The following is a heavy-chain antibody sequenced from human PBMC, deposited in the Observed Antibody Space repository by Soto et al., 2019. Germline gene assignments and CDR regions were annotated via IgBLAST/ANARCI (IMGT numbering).Heavy chain of an antibody. V-gene: IGHV4-39*01. CDR3: ASDTRLELPAY. CDR1: GGSISSSSYY. J-gene: IGHJ4*02. D-gene: IGHD1-7*01. CDR2: IYYSGST. Sequence: QLQLQESGPGLVKPSETLSLTCTVSGGSISSSSYYWGWIRQPPGKGLEWIGSIYYSGSTYYNPSLKSRVPISVDPSKHQFSLKLRSVTAAATAVYYCASDTRLELPAYWGPGTLVTVSS.